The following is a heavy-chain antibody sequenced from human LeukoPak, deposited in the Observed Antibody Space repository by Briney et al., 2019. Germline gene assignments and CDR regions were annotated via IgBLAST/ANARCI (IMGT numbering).Heavy chain of an antibody. CDR1: GGSISSYY. V-gene: IGHV4-59*01. CDR2: IYYSGST. D-gene: IGHD5-12*01. J-gene: IGHJ2*01. CDR3: ARRYSGYDSEWYFDL. Sequence: PSETLSLTCTVSGGSISSYYWSWIRQPPGKGLEWIGYIYYSGSTNYNPSLKSRVTISVDTSKNQFSLKLSSVTAADTAVYYCARRYSGYDSEWYFDLWGRGTLITVS.